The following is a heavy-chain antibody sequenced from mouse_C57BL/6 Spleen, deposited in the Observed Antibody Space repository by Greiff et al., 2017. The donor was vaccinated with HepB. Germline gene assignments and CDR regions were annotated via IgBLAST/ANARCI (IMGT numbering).Heavy chain of an antibody. CDR1: GYSITSGYY. Sequence: EVKLVESGPGLVKPSQSLSLTCSVTGYSITSGYYWNWIRQFPGNKLEWMGYISYDGSNNYNPSLKNRISITRDTSKNQFFLKLNSVTTEDTATYYCARVVDYYGSSYFDVWGTGTTVTVSS. J-gene: IGHJ1*03. D-gene: IGHD1-1*01. CDR2: ISYDGSN. CDR3: ARVVDYYGSSYFDV. V-gene: IGHV3-6*01.